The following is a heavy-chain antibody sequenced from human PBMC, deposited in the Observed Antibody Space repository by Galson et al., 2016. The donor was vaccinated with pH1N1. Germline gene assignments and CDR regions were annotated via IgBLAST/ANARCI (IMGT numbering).Heavy chain of an antibody. CDR2: ISSNGADT. D-gene: IGHD5-12*01. Sequence: SLRLSCAASGFTFSSYSMNWVRQAPGKGLEWVASISSNGADTYYRDSMKGRFTISRDSAKSSVYLQMNSMRVEDTAVYYRARLKWPGMGSDYWGQGTVVTVSS. CDR3: ARLKWPGMGSDY. J-gene: IGHJ4*02. V-gene: IGHV3-21*04. CDR1: GFTFSSYS.